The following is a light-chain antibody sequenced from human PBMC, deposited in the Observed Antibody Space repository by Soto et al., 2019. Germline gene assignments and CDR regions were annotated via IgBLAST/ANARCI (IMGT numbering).Light chain of an antibody. Sequence: EIGLTQSPGTLSLSPGERATLFCRASQSVSSSYLAWYQQTPGQAPRLLIYGASSRATGIPARFSGSGSGTDFTLAISRLEPEDFGVYYFQHHGTSPPSWTFGQGTKVAIK. CDR3: QHHGTSPPSWT. V-gene: IGKV3-20*01. CDR2: GAS. CDR1: QSVSSSY. J-gene: IGKJ1*01.